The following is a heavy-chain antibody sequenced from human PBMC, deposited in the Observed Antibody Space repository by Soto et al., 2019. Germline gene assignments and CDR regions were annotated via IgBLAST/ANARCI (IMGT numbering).Heavy chain of an antibody. J-gene: IGHJ2*01. CDR2: INDRGSI. V-gene: IGHV4-34*01. CDR1: GGSFSGYY. D-gene: IGHD3-9*01. CDR3: ARESHDILTGPPWVWYFDL. Sequence: QVQLQQWGAGPLRPLETLSLTCGVSGGSFSGYYWAWIRQSPGKGLEWIGEINDRGSINYNPSLKSRVSISVDTSKNHYSLNPRSVTAADTAVYYCARESHDILTGPPWVWYFDLWGPGTLVTVSS.